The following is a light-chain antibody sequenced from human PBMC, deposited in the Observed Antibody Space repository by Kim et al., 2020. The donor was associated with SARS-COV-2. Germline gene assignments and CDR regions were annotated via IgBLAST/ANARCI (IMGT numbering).Light chain of an antibody. Sequence: EIVLTQSPGTLSLSPGERATLPCRASQSVSSSYVAWYQQKPGQAPRLLIYGASSRATGIPDRFSGSGSGTDFTLTISRLEPEDFAVYYCQQYGSSPMYTFGQGTKLEI. CDR1: QSVSSSY. CDR3: QQYGSSPMYT. V-gene: IGKV3-20*01. CDR2: GAS. J-gene: IGKJ2*01.